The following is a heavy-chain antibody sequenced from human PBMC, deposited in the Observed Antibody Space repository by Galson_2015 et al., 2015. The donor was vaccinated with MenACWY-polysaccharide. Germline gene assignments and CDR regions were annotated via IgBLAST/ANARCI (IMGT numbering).Heavy chain of an antibody. CDR3: ARDLEWNYDPRDAFDI. D-gene: IGHD1-7*01. CDR2: IYYSGST. J-gene: IGHJ3*02. CDR1: GGSISSSSYY. Sequence: SETLSLTCTVSGGSISSSSYYWGWIRQPPGKGLEWIGSIYYSGSTYYNPSLKSRVTISVDTSKNQFSLKLSSVTAADTAVYYCARDLEWNYDPRDAFDIWGQGTMVTVSS. V-gene: IGHV4-39*07.